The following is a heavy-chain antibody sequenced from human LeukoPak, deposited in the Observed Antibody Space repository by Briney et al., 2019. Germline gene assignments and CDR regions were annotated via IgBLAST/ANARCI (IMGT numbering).Heavy chain of an antibody. CDR2: ISGSGGST. V-gene: IGHV3-23*01. CDR3: AKAPVTTCRGAYCYPFDY. J-gene: IGHJ4*02. D-gene: IGHD2-21*01. CDR1: GFTFSSYA. Sequence: TGGSLRLSCAASGFTFSSYAMSWVRQAPGKGLEWASAISGSGGSTYYADSVKGRFTISRDNSKNTLYLQMNSLRAEDTAVYYCAKAPVTTCRGAYCYPFDYWGQGTLVTVSS.